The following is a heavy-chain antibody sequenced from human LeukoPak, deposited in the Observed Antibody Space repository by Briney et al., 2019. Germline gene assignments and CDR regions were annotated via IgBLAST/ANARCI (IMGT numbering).Heavy chain of an antibody. Sequence: GGSLRLSCAASGFTFSSYSMNWVRQAPAKGLEWVAYIRSSGSPIYYADSVKGRFTISRDNAKNSLYLQMNSLRDEDTAVYYCVRDPDALDFWGQGTPVTVSS. J-gene: IGHJ4*02. V-gene: IGHV3-48*02. CDR3: VRDPDALDF. CDR1: GFTFSSYS. CDR2: IRSSGSPI.